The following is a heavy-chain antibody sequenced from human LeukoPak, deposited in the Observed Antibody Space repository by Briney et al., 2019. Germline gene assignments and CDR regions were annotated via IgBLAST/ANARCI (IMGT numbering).Heavy chain of an antibody. Sequence: GESLKISCKGSGYRFNTYWIGWVRQMPGKGLEWMGIIYPGDSDTRYSPSFQGQVSISADKSIRTAYLQWSSLKASDTAMYYCATQYSKNGRGYFQHWGQGTLVTVSS. V-gene: IGHV5-51*01. D-gene: IGHD1-26*01. J-gene: IGHJ1*01. CDR1: GYRFNTYW. CDR2: IYPGDSDT. CDR3: ATQYSKNGRGYFQH.